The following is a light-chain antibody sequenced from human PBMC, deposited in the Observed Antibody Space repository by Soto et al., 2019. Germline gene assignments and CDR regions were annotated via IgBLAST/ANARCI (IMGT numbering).Light chain of an antibody. CDR1: IRDIGAYNL. J-gene: IGLJ2*01. CDR2: EVR. Sequence: QSVVTQPASVSGSPGQSITISCAGTIRDIGAYNLVSWYQQHPGKAPRLIFYEVRNRPSGITLRFSASKSVNTASLTISGLQAEDEAHYYCSSFTSKSTLIFGGGTKLTVL. V-gene: IGLV2-14*03. CDR3: SSFTSKSTLI.